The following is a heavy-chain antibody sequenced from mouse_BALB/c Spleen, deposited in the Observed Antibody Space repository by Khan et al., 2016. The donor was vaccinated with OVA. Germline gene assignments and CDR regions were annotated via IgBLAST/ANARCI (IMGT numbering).Heavy chain of an antibody. CDR1: GFSLTSYG. Sequence: VKLQESGPGLVAPSQSLSITCTVSGFSLTSYGVNWVRQPPGKGLEWLGVIWGDGSTNYHSALISRLSISKDNSKRQVFLKLKSLQTDDTATYYCVKQNYGTLYAMDYWGQGTAVTVSS. CDR2: IWGDGST. D-gene: IGHD2-1*01. V-gene: IGHV2-3*01. CDR3: VKQNYGTLYAMDY. J-gene: IGHJ4*01.